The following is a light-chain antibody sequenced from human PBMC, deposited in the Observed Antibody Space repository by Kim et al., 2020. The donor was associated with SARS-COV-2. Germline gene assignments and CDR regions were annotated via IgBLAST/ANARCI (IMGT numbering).Light chain of an antibody. V-gene: IGKV1-39*01. CDR3: QQTYSIPT. CDR1: QTVGSH. J-gene: IGKJ1*01. Sequence: DIQMTQSPLSLSASVGDTVTITCRASQTVGSHLNWFHQKPGKVPKLLIFGASNLQRGAPSRFSASGSGTDFTLTISSLQPEDFVTYYCQQTYSIPTFGPGTKVDIK. CDR2: GAS.